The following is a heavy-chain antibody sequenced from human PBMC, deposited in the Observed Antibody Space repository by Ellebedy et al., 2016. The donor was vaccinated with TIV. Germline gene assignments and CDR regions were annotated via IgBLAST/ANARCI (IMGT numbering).Heavy chain of an antibody. CDR3: ARDPYGGNLWVY. Sequence: GESLKISCAASGFTVSSNYMTWVRQAPGKGLEWVSVIYSGGSTYYADSVKGRFTISRDNSKNTLYLQMNSLRAEDTAVYYCARDPYGGNLWVYWGQGTLVTVSS. J-gene: IGHJ4*02. V-gene: IGHV3-53*01. CDR2: IYSGGST. D-gene: IGHD4-23*01. CDR1: GFTVSSNY.